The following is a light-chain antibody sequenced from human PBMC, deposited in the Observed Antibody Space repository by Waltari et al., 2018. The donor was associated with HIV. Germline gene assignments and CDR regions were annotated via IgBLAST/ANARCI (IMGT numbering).Light chain of an antibody. J-gene: IGLJ2*01. Sequence: QSVLTQPASVSGSPGQSLTLSCTGTSHDIGSYNYVSWYQQSPTTAPKLIIYEVSYRPAGVSSRFSDSKSGNTASLNISGLQTEDEAYYHCSSYSRGALLFGGGTKVTVL. CDR2: EVS. CDR1: SHDIGSYNY. CDR3: SSYSRGALL. V-gene: IGLV2-14*01.